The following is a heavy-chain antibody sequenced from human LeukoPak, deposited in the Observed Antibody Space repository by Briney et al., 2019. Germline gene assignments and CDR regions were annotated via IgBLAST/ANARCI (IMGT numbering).Heavy chain of an antibody. CDR1: GGSFSGYY. CDR2: INHSGST. CDR3: ARAVAATTTDWFDP. D-gene: IGHD2-15*01. Sequence: SETLSLTCAVYGGSFSGYYWSWIRQPPGKGLEWIGEINHSGSTYYNPSLKSRVTISVDTSKNQFSLKLSSVTAADTAVYYCARAVAATTTDWFDPWGQGTLVTVSS. V-gene: IGHV4-34*01. J-gene: IGHJ5*02.